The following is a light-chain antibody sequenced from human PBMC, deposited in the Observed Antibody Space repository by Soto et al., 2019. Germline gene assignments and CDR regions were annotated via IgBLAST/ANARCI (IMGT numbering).Light chain of an antibody. CDR3: QQHNQWPIT. J-gene: IGKJ5*01. Sequence: EIVMTQSPATLSVSPGETASLSCRASQSAGNFLAWYQQKPGQAPRLLIYYISTRAPGIPARFSGSGSGTEFTLNINSLQSEDSAVYYCQQHNQWPITVGQGTRLEIK. CDR1: QSAGNF. CDR2: YIS. V-gene: IGKV3D-15*01.